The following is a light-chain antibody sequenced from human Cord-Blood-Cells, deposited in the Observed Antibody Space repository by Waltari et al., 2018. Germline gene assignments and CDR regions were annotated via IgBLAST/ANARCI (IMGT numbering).Light chain of an antibody. J-gene: IGKJ3*01. CDR3: QQYNNWPLT. CDR2: GAS. Sequence: EIVMTQSPATLSVSPVERATLSCRASQSVSSNLAWYQQKPGQAPRLLIYGASIRATGIPARFSGSGSGTEFTLTISSLQSEDFAVYYCQQYNNWPLTFGPGTKVDIK. V-gene: IGKV3D-15*01. CDR1: QSVSSN.